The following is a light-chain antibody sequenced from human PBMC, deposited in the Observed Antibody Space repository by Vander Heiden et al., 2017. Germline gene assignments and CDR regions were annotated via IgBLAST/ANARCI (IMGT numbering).Light chain of an antibody. Sequence: EIVMTQSPATLSVSPGERATLSCRASQSVSSNLAWYQQKPGQAPRLLIYGASTRATGIPARFSGSGSGTEFTLTISRLQSEDFAIYYCQQSYKSPPWTFGQGTKVEIK. CDR2: GAS. J-gene: IGKJ1*01. CDR1: QSVSSN. V-gene: IGKV3-15*01. CDR3: QQSYKSPPWT.